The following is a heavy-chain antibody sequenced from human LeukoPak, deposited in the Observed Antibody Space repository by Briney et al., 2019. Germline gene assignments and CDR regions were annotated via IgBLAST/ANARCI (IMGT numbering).Heavy chain of an antibody. Sequence: ASVKVSCNASGYTFTDYYMHWVRQAPGQGLEWMGWINPNSGGTNYAQKFQGRVTMTRDTSSSTAYMDLSRLRSDDTAVYYCAKDQSSDWYGYYYYMDVWGKGTTVTISS. CDR3: AKDQSSDWYGYYYYMDV. CDR1: GYTFTDYY. CDR2: INPNSGGT. V-gene: IGHV1-2*02. D-gene: IGHD6-19*01. J-gene: IGHJ6*03.